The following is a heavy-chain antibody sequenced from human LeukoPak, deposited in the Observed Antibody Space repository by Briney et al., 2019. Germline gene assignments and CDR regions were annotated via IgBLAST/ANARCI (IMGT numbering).Heavy chain of an antibody. D-gene: IGHD5-18*01. CDR1: GYTFTGDY. CDR3: AREGVDTANYGMDV. Sequence: ASVKVSCKASGYTFTGDYMHWVRQAPGQGLEWMGWINPNSGGTDYAQKFQGWVTMTRDTPISTAYMELSRLRSDDTAVYYCAREGVDTANYGMDVSGQGTTVTVSS. CDR2: INPNSGGT. J-gene: IGHJ6*02. V-gene: IGHV1-2*04.